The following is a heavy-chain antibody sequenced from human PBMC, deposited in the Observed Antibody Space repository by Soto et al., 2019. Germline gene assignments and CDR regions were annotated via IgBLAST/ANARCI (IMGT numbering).Heavy chain of an antibody. Sequence: GASVKVSYKASGYTFTSYGISWVREDAGQGLEWMGRISAYNGKTDYAQNLQGRVTMTTDTSTSTAYMELTSLRSDDTAVYYCARISSRLPDNYFDYWGQGTLVTVSS. CDR1: GYTFTSYG. V-gene: IGHV1-18*01. CDR3: ARISSRLPDNYFDY. J-gene: IGHJ4*02. CDR2: ISAYNGKT. D-gene: IGHD2-2*01.